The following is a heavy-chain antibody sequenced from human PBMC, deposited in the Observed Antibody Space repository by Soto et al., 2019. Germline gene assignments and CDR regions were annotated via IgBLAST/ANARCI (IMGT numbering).Heavy chain of an antibody. Sequence: QLQLVESGGGVVQPGRSLRLSCAASGFTFSLYGMHWVRQAPGKGLEWVAVISYEGSNEYYADSVKGRGTISRDNSKKTLYLQMNSLRAEDTAVYYCATADKQWLTPLQYNWCDPWGQGTLVTVSS. CDR3: ATADKQWLTPLQYNWCDP. J-gene: IGHJ5*02. CDR2: ISYEGSNE. V-gene: IGHV3-30*03. D-gene: IGHD6-19*01. CDR1: GFTFSLYG.